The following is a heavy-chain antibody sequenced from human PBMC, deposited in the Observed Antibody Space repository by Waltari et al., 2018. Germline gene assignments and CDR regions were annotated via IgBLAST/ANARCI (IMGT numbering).Heavy chain of an antibody. D-gene: IGHD6-19*01. CDR1: GGTFSSYA. Sequence: QVQLVQSGAEVKKPGSSVKVSCKASGGTFSSYAISWVRQAPGQGLGWMGGILPILGTANDAQKFKGRVTITADESTRTAYMELSSLRSEDTAVYYCARDQAVAGTSYFDYWGQGTLVTVSS. V-gene: IGHV1-69*13. CDR3: ARDQAVAGTSYFDY. J-gene: IGHJ4*02. CDR2: ILPILGTA.